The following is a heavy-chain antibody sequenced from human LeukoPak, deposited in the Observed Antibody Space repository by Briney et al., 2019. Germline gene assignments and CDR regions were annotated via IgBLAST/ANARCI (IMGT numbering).Heavy chain of an antibody. Sequence: ASVKVSCKASGYTFTGYYMHWVRQAPGQGLEWMGRLNPNSGGTNYAQKFQGRVTMTRDTPISTAYMELSRLRSDDTAVYYCARDLRYYDSSGYYYKAFDIWGQGTMVTVSS. J-gene: IGHJ3*02. CDR3: ARDLRYYDSSGYYYKAFDI. CDR1: GYTFTGYY. V-gene: IGHV1-2*06. CDR2: LNPNSGGT. D-gene: IGHD3-22*01.